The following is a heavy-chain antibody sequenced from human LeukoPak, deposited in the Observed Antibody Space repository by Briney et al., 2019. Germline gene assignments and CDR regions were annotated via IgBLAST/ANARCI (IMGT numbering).Heavy chain of an antibody. J-gene: IGHJ4*02. V-gene: IGHV3-23*01. D-gene: IGHD5-24*01. CDR1: GITVSNSY. CDR2: ISGSGRGGST. Sequence: GGSLRLSCAASGITVSNSYMSWVRQAPGKGLEWVSGISGSGRGGSTYYADSVKGRFTISRDNSKNTLYLQMNSLRAEDTAIYYCARSGYNRFDYWGQGTLVTVSS. CDR3: ARSGYNRFDY.